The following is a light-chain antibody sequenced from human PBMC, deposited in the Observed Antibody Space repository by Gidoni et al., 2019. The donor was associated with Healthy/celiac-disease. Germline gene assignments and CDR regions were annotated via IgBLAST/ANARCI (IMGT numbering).Light chain of an antibody. CDR3: QQYDNLLPMYT. CDR1: QDISNY. Sequence: DIQMTQSPSSLSASVGDRVTITCQASQDISNYSNWYQQKPGKAPKLLIYDASNLETGVPSRFSGSGSGTDFTFTISSLQPEDIATYYCQQYDNLLPMYTFGQGTKLEIK. CDR2: DAS. J-gene: IGKJ2*01. V-gene: IGKV1-33*01.